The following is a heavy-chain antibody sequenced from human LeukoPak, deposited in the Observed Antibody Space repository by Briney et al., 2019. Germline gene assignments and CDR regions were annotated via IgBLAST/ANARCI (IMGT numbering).Heavy chain of an antibody. CDR1: GGSISINDYY. V-gene: IGHV4-30-4*01. J-gene: IGHJ3*02. CDR3: ARRFTMVRGTRRDGFDI. D-gene: IGHD3-10*01. CDR2: IYYSGST. Sequence: SQTLSLTCTVSGGSISINDYYWSWIRQTPGKGLEWIGYIYYSGSTYYNPSLKRRVTISVDTSKNQFSLKLTSVTAADTAVYYCARRFTMVRGTRRDGFDIWGQGTMVTVSS.